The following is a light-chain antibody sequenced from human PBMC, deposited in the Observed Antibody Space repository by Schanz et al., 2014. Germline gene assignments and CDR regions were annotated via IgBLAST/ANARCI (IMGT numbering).Light chain of an antibody. Sequence: DVVLTHSPDSLAVSLVERATINCKSSQSVLYSSHHKNYLAWYQRKPGQPPKLLIYWASTRESAVPDRLSGSASGTDFTLTISSLQAEDVAVYYYQQHDSTPRTFGHGTKVEIK. CDR1: QSVLYSSHHKNY. V-gene: IGKV4-1*01. J-gene: IGKJ1*01. CDR2: WAS. CDR3: QQHDSTPRT.